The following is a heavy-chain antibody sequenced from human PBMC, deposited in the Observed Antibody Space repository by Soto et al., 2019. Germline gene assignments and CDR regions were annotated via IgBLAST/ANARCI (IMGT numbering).Heavy chain of an antibody. CDR3: ARSRIAADGVEY. D-gene: IGHD6-13*01. CDR2: IYYSGST. J-gene: IGHJ4*02. Sequence: SETLSLTCTVSGGSISSYYWSWIRQPPGKGLEWIGYIYYSGSTNYNPSLKSRVTISVDTSKNHFSLKLSSVTAADTAVYYCARSRIAADGVEYWGQGTLVTVSS. CDR1: GGSISSYY. V-gene: IGHV4-59*01.